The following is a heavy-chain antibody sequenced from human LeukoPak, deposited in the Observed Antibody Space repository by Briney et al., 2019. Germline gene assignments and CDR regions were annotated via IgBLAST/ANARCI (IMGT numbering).Heavy chain of an antibody. J-gene: IGHJ4*02. CDR1: GFTFKNYA. CDR2: IGDTNGDT. V-gene: IGHV3-23*01. CDR3: GRDWKLDY. Sequence: GGSLRLSCAASGFTFKNYAMSWVRQAPGKGLEWVSAIGDTNGDTKYADSVKGRFTISRDNSRHTLYLHLNSLRVEDTAIYYCGRDWKLDYWGQGTLVTVSS. D-gene: IGHD1-1*01.